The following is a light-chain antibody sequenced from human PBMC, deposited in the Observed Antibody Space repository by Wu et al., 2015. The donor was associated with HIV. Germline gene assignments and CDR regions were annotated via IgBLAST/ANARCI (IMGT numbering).Light chain of an antibody. CDR2: AAS. V-gene: IGKV1-39*01. J-gene: IGKJ3*01. Sequence: DIQVTQSPSSLSASVGDRVSITCRASQSISTYLNWYQQKPEKAPKLLIYAASSLQSGVPSRFSGSGSGTDFTLTISSLQPEDFATYSCQQSYSTPFTFGPGTKVDVK. CDR1: QSISTY. CDR3: QQSYSTPFT.